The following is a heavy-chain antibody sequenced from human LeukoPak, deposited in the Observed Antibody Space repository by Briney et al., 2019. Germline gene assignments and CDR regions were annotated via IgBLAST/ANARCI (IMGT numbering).Heavy chain of an antibody. CDR3: ARYLATSYYYYYYMDV. V-gene: IGHV3-21*01. Sequence: PGGSLRLSCAASGFTFSSYSMNWDRKAPGKGLDWVSSISSSSSYIYYADSVKGRFTISRDNAKNSLYLQMNSLRAEDTAVYYCARYLATSYYYYYYMDVWGKGTTVTVSS. D-gene: IGHD5-12*01. CDR2: ISSSSSYI. CDR1: GFTFSSYS. J-gene: IGHJ6*03.